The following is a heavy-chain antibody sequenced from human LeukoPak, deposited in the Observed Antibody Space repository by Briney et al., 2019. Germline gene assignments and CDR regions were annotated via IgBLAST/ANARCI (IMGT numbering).Heavy chain of an antibody. CDR2: IYPGDSDT. CDR1: GYSFTSYW. CDR3: ARSYDSSGYYYELFDY. Sequence: GESLKISCKGSGYSFTSYWIGWVRQMPGKGLEWMGIIYPGDSDTRYSPSFQGQVTISADKSISTAYLQWSSLKASDTAMYHCARSYDSSGYYYELFDYWGQGTLVTVSS. V-gene: IGHV5-51*01. J-gene: IGHJ4*02. D-gene: IGHD3-22*01.